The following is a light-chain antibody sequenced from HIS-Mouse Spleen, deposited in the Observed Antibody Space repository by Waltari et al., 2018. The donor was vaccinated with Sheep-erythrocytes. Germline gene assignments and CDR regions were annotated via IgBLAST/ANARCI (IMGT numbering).Light chain of an antibody. V-gene: IGKV2-30*02. CDR1: QSLVHMDGNTD. CDR3: MQGTHWPYT. J-gene: IGKJ2*01. CDR2: KVS. Sequence: DVVMTQSPLSLPVTLGQPASISCRSSQSLVHMDGNTDLNWFKQRPGQSPRRLIYKVSNRDSGVPDRFSGSGSGTDFKLKISRVEAEDVGVYYCMQGTHWPYTFGQGTKLEIK.